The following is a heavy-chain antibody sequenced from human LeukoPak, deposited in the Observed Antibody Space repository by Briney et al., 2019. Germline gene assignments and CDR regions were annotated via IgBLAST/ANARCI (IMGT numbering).Heavy chain of an antibody. Sequence: SETLSPTCTVSGGSISSYYWSWIRQPPGKGLEWIGNIYYSGSTNYNPSLKSRVTISVDTSKNQFSLKLSSVTAADTAVYYCTRGSIAYYYMDVWGKGTTVTISS. J-gene: IGHJ6*03. CDR1: GGSISSYY. V-gene: IGHV4-59*01. CDR3: TRGSIAYYYMDV. D-gene: IGHD3-22*01. CDR2: IYYSGST.